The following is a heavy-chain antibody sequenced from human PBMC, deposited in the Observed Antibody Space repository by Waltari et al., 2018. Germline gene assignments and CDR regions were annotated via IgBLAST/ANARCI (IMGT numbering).Heavy chain of an antibody. V-gene: IGHV4-34*01. J-gene: IGHJ4*02. Sequence: QVQLQQWGAGLLKPSETLSLTCAVYGGSFSGYYWSWIRQPPGKGLEWIGEINHSGSTNYNPSIKSRVTISVDTSKNQFSLKLSSVTAADTAVYYCARGLRVRRGFDYWGQGTLVTVSS. CDR2: INHSGST. CDR3: ARGLRVRRGFDY. CDR1: GGSFSGYY.